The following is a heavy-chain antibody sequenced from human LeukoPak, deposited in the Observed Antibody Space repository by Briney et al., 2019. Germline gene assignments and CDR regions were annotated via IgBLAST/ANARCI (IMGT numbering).Heavy chain of an antibody. CDR3: ARSTTDVALSSSSSYFDY. D-gene: IGHD2-2*01. CDR2: IKQDGSEK. V-gene: IGHV3-7*01. CDR1: GFTLSSYW. J-gene: IGHJ4*02. Sequence: GGSLRLSCAAYGFTLSSYWMSWVRQAPGKGLKWVANIKQDGSEKYYVVSVKGRFAISRDYAKNSVYLQMNSLRAEDTAVYYCARSTTDVALSSSSSYFDYWDQGILVTVSS.